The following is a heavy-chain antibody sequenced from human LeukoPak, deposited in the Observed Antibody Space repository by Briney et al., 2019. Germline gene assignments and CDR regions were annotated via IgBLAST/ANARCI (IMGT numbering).Heavy chain of an antibody. CDR3: ARGASPNYHDSSGYYKGYFQH. D-gene: IGHD3-22*01. J-gene: IGHJ1*01. CDR2: INHSGST. V-gene: IGHV4-4*02. Sequence: SETLSLTCAVSGGSISSSNWWSWVRQPPGKGLEWIGEINHSGSTNYNPSLKSRVTISVDTSKNQFSLKLSSVTAADTAVYYCARGASPNYHDSSGYYKGYFQHWGQGTLVTVSS. CDR1: GGSISSSNW.